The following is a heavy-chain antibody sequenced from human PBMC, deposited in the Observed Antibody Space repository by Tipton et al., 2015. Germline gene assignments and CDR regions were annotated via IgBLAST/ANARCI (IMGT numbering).Heavy chain of an antibody. CDR3: ARRRGYSYGRYFDY. CDR2: IHHGGST. J-gene: IGHJ4*02. D-gene: IGHD5-18*01. V-gene: IGHV4-4*02. CDR1: GDSISSSNW. Sequence: TLSLTCSVSGDSISSSNWWSWVRQPPGKGLEWIGEIHHGGSTNYNPSLKSRVTMSVDTSKNQFSLHLSSVTAADTAVYYCARRRGYSYGRYFDYWGQGTLVTVSS.